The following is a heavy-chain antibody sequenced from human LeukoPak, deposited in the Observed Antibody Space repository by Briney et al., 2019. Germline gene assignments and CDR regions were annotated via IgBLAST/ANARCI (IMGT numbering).Heavy chain of an antibody. CDR2: INHSGST. V-gene: IGHV4-34*01. CDR3: ARDRGLVPADMGWFDP. D-gene: IGHD2-2*01. Sequence: SETLSLTCAVYGGSFSGYYWSWIRQPPGKGLEWIGEINHSGSTNYNPSLKSRVTISVDTSKNQFSLKLSSVTAADTAVYYCARDRGLVPADMGWFDPWGQGTLVTVSS. CDR1: GGSFSGYY. J-gene: IGHJ5*02.